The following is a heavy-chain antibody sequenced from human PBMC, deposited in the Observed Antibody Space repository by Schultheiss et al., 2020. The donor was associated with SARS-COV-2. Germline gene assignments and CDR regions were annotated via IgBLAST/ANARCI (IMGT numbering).Heavy chain of an antibody. CDR3: AMTSPPPVGAFDI. V-gene: IGHV3-30-3*01. CDR1: GFTFSSFA. J-gene: IGHJ3*02. Sequence: GGSLRLSCAASGFTFSSFAMSWVRQAPGKGLEWVAVISYDGSNKYYADSVKGRFTISRDNSKNTLYLQMNSLRAEDTAVYYCAMTSPPPVGAFDIWGQGTMVTVSS. CDR2: ISYDGSNK. D-gene: IGHD2-2*01.